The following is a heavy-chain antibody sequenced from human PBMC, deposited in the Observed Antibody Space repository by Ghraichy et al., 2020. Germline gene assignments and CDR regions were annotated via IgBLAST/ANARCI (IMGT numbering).Heavy chain of an antibody. CDR3: AREGTYYYDSSGPKGDDAFDI. J-gene: IGHJ3*02. V-gene: IGHV1-69*13. CDR2: IIPIFGTA. CDR1: GGTFSSYA. D-gene: IGHD3-22*01. Sequence: SVKVSCKASGGTFSSYAISWVRQAPGQGLEWMGGIIPIFGTANYAQKFQGRVTITADESTSTAYMELSSLRSEDTAVYYCAREGTYYYDSSGPKGDDAFDIWGQGTMVTVSS.